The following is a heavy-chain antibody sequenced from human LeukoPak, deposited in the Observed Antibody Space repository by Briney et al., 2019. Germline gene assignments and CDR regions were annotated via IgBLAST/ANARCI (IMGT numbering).Heavy chain of an antibody. V-gene: IGHV3-73*01. CDR1: GFTFSGSA. Sequence: GGSLRLSCAASGFTFSGSAMHWVRQASGKGLEWVGRIRSKANSYATAYAASVKGRFTISRDDSKNTAYLQMNSLKTEDTAVYYCTRQVGEVVVVPAATYYYYYMDVWGKGTTVTVSS. CDR2: IRSKANSYAT. J-gene: IGHJ6*03. CDR3: TRQVGEVVVVPAATYYYYYMDV. D-gene: IGHD2-2*01.